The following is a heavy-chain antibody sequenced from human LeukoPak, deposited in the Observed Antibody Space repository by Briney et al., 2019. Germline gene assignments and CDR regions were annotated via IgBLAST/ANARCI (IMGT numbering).Heavy chain of an antibody. CDR2: ISYDGSNK. CDR3: AKDRESYGDYGY. CDR1: GFTFSSYG. V-gene: IGHV3-30*18. J-gene: IGHJ4*02. Sequence: GGSLRLSCAAPGFTFSSYGMHWVRQAPGKGLEWVAVISYDGSNKYYADSVKGRFTISRDNSKNTLYLQMNSLRAEDTAVYYCAKDRESYGDYGYWGQGTLVTVSS. D-gene: IGHD4-17*01.